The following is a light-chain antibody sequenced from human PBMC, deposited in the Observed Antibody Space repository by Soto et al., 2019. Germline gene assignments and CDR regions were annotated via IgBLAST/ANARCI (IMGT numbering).Light chain of an antibody. CDR2: KAS. J-gene: IGKJ5*01. CDR1: QTISSW. CDR3: QQANSFPS. Sequence: IQMTQSPSTLSGSVGDRVTITCRASQTISSWLAWYQQKPGKAPKLLIYKASSLESGVPSRFSGSGSGTEFTLTISSLQPDDFATYFCQQANSFPSFGQGTRLEIK. V-gene: IGKV1-5*03.